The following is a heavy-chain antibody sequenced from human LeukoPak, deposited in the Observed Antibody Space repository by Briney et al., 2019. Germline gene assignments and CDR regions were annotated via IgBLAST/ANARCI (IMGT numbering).Heavy chain of an antibody. J-gene: IGHJ6*03. CDR2: ISAYNGNT. V-gene: IGHV1-18*01. Sequence: ASVKVSCKASGYTFTSYGISWVRQAPGQGLEWMGWISAYNGNTNYAQKLQGRVTMTTDTSTSTAYMELRSLRSDDTAVYYCAREARPKGYCSSTSCEGYYMDVWGKGTTVTVSS. CDR3: AREARPKGYCSSTSCEGYYMDV. D-gene: IGHD2-2*01. CDR1: GYTFTSYG.